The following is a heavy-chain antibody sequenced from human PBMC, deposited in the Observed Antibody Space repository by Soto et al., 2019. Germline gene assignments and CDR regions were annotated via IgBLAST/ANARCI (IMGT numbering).Heavy chain of an antibody. V-gene: IGHV4-34*01. J-gene: IGHJ5*02. CDR2: INHSGST. CDR3: ARSNNGFDP. CDR1: GGSFSGYY. Sequence: SETLSLTCAVYGGSFSGYYWSWIRQPPGKGLEWIGQINHSGSTNYNPSLKSRVTISVDTSKNQFSLKVTSVTAADTAVYYCARSNNGFDPWGLGTLVTVSS.